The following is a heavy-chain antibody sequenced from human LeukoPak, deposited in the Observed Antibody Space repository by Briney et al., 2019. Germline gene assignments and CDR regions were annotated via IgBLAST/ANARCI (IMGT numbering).Heavy chain of an antibody. D-gene: IGHD6-13*01. Sequence: GGSLRLSYAASGFTFSSYGMSWVRQAPGKGLEWVSAISGSGGSTYYADSVKGRFTISRDNSKNTLYLQMNSLRAEDTAVYYCAKGRIAAAMISDYWGQGTLVTVSS. CDR3: AKGRIAAAMISDY. J-gene: IGHJ4*02. V-gene: IGHV3-23*01. CDR2: ISGSGGST. CDR1: GFTFSSYG.